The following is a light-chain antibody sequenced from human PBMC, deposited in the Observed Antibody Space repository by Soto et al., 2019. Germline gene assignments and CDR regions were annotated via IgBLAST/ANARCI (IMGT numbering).Light chain of an antibody. J-gene: IGLJ3*02. Sequence: QSALTQPRSVSGSPGQSVTISCTGTSSDVGGYNYVSWYQQHPGKAPKLMIYDVSKRPSGVPDRFSGSKSGNTASLTISGLQAEDEADYYGCSYAGSYTFWVFGGGTQLTVL. V-gene: IGLV2-11*01. CDR2: DVS. CDR1: SSDVGGYNY. CDR3: CSYAGSYTFWV.